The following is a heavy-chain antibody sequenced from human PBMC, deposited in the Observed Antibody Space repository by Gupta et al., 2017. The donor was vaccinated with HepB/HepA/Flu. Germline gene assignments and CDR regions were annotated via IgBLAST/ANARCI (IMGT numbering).Heavy chain of an antibody. Sequence: QVQLVESGGGVVQPGRSLRLSCAASGFTFGSYGMHWVRQAPGKGLEWVAVISYEGSNKDYADSVKGRFTISRDNSKRTLSLQMNSLRVEDTAVYYCARNFYYIDVWGKGTTVTVSS. J-gene: IGHJ6*03. CDR1: GFTFGSYG. CDR3: ARNFYYIDV. CDR2: ISYEGSNK. V-gene: IGHV3-30*03.